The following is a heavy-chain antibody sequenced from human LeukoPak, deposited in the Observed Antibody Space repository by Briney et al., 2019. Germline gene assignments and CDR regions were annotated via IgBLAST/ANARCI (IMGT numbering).Heavy chain of an antibody. V-gene: IGHV6-1*01. D-gene: IGHD5-12*01. CDR3: ARVSGYHWESFYDY. CDR2: TYYRSKWYN. CDR1: GDGVSSNSAA. Sequence: SQTLSLTCAISGDGVSSNSAAWNWIRQSPSRGLEWLGRTYYRSKWYNDYAVSVKSRITINPDTSKNQFSLKLRSVTAADTAVYYCARVSGYHWESFYDYWGQGTLVTVSS. J-gene: IGHJ4*02.